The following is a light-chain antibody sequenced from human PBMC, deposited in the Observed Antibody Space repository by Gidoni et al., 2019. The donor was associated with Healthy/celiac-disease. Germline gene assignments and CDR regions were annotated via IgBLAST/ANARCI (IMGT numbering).Light chain of an antibody. CDR2: LGS. CDR1: QSLLHSNGYNY. Sequence: DIAITLSPLSLPVTPGEPASISCRSSQSLLHSNGYNYLDWYLQKPGQSPQLLIYLGSNRASGVPDRFSGSGSGTDFTLKISRVEAEDVGVYYCMQALQTPWTFXXXTKVEIK. V-gene: IGKV2-28*01. CDR3: MQALQTPWT. J-gene: IGKJ1*01.